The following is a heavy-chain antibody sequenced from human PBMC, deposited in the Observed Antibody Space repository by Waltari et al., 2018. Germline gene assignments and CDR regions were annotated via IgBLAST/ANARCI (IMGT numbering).Heavy chain of an antibody. J-gene: IGHJ4*02. D-gene: IGHD3-9*01. V-gene: IGHV1-69*04. CDR2: IIPILGIA. Sequence: QVQLVQSGAEVKKPGSSVKVSCKASGGPFSSYAISWVRQAPGQGLEWMGRIIPILGIANYAQKFQGRVTITADKSTSTAYMELSSLRSEDTAVYYCARGGYDILTGYFWGQGTLVTVSS. CDR3: ARGGYDILTGYF. CDR1: GGPFSSYA.